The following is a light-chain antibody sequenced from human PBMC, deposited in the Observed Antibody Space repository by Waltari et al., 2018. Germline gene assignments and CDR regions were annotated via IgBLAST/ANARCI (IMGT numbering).Light chain of an antibody. V-gene: IGLV2-14*03. CDR3: TSYRSSSTLPYV. Sequence: QSALTQPASVSGSPGQSITIPCTGTSIDIGGYNSVSWYQQHPGKAPKLMMYDVSKRPSGVSNRFSGFKSGNTASLTISGLQAEDEADYYCTSYRSSSTLPYVFGTGTKVTVL. J-gene: IGLJ1*01. CDR2: DVS. CDR1: SIDIGGYNS.